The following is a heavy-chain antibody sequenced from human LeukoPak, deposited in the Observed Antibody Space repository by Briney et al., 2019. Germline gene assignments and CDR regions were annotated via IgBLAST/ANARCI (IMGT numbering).Heavy chain of an antibody. V-gene: IGHV1-8*01. CDR1: GYTFTSYD. Sequence: ASVKVSCKASGYTFTSYDTNWVRQATGQGLEWMGWMNPNSGNTGYAQKFQGRVTMTRNTSISTAYMELSSLRSEDTAVYYCAREGSSWRYYYYYGMDVWGQGTLVTVSS. D-gene: IGHD6-13*01. CDR2: MNPNSGNT. J-gene: IGHJ6*02. CDR3: AREGSSWRYYYYYGMDV.